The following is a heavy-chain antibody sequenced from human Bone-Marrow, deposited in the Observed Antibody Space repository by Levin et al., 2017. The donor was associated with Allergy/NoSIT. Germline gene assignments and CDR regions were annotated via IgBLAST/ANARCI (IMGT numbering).Heavy chain of an antibody. D-gene: IGHD4-17*01. V-gene: IGHV4-38-2*01. CDR1: GYSISSGYY. CDR3: ARVDYGDYGLSWYFDL. Sequence: PGGSLRLSCAVSGYSISSGYYWGWIRQPPGKGLEWIGSIYHSGSTYYNPSLKSRVTISVDTSKNQFSLKLSSVTAADTAVYYCARVDYGDYGLSWYFDLWGRGTLVTVSS. J-gene: IGHJ2*01. CDR2: IYHSGST.